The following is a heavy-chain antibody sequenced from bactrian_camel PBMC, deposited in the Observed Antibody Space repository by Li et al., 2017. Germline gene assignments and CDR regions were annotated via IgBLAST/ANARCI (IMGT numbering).Heavy chain of an antibody. CDR3: ATTRSYLSDNDFLRCGRFGF. V-gene: IGHV3S55*01. Sequence: HVQLVESGGGSVQAGGSLRLSCTASGFSFDDSDMGWYRQGSGNSCELVSTISSDGSTYYVDSVKGRFTISQDNIKNTMYLQMTSLKPEDTAVYYCATTRSYLSDNDFLRCGRFGFWGQGTQVTVS. CDR2: ISSDGST. J-gene: IGHJ6*01. D-gene: IGHD4*01. CDR1: GFSFDDSD.